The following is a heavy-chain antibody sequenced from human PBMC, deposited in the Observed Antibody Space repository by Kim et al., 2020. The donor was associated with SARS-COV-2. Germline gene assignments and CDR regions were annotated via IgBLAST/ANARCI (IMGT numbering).Heavy chain of an antibody. D-gene: IGHD3-3*01. CDR3: ARQLGAPNWFDP. Sequence: SETLSLTCTVSGGSISNYYWSWIRQPPGKGLEWIGYIYYSGSTNYNPSLKSRVTISVDTSKNQFSLKLTSVTAADTAVYYCARQLGAPNWFDPWGQGTLV. V-gene: IGHV4-59*08. CDR1: GGSISNYY. J-gene: IGHJ5*02. CDR2: IYYSGST.